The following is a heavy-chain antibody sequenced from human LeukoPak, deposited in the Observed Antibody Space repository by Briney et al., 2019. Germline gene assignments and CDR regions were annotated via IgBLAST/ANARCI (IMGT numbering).Heavy chain of an antibody. CDR3: ARVSGDYAVPNYYYYMDV. CDR1: GYTFTSYG. V-gene: IGHV1-18*01. D-gene: IGHD4-17*01. Sequence: ASVKVSCKASGYTFTSYGISWVRQAPGQGLEWMGWIGACNGNTNYAQKLQGRVTMTTDTSTSTAYMELRSLRSDDTAVYYCARVSGDYAVPNYYYYMDVWGKGTTVTVSS. CDR2: IGACNGNT. J-gene: IGHJ6*03.